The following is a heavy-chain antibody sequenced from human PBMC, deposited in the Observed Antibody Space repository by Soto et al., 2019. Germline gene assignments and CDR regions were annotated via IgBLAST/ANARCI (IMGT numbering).Heavy chain of an antibody. CDR2: ISGSGGST. D-gene: IGHD6-19*01. CDR3: AKDKHLSSSGLWGDAFDI. J-gene: IGHJ3*02. CDR1: GFTFSSYV. Sequence: EVQLLESGGGLVQPGGSLRLSCAASGFTFSSYVMSWVRQAPGKGLEWVSAISGSGGSTYYADSVTGRFTISRDNSKNTLYLQMNSLRAEDTAVYYCAKDKHLSSSGLWGDAFDIWGQGTMVTVSS. V-gene: IGHV3-23*01.